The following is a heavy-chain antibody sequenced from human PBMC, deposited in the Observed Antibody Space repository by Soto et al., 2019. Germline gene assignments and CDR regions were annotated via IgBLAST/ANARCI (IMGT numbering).Heavy chain of an antibody. J-gene: IGHJ4*02. CDR2: IYYSGST. CDR3: ARGPTMTTDY. Sequence: SETLCLTCAVAGGSISGGGYSWSWIRQPPGKGPEWIAYIYYSGSTNYNPSLRSRVTISIDTSKNQFSLKLSSVTAADTAMYYCARGPTMTTDYWGQGTLVTVSS. V-gene: IGHV4-61*08. CDR1: GGSISGGGYS. D-gene: IGHD4-17*01.